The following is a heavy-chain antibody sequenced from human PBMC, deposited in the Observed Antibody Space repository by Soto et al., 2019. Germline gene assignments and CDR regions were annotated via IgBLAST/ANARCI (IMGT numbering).Heavy chain of an antibody. CDR1: GFTFSRYG. CDR3: AKDYSDGLD. CDR2: ISYDGSNK. V-gene: IGHV3-30*18. D-gene: IGHD2-21*01. J-gene: IGHJ4*02. Sequence: GGSLRLSCAASGFTFSRYGMHWVRQAPGKGLEWVAVISYDGSNKYYADSVKGRFTISRDNSKNTLYPQMNSLRAEDTAVYYCAKDYSDGLDWGQGTLVTVSS.